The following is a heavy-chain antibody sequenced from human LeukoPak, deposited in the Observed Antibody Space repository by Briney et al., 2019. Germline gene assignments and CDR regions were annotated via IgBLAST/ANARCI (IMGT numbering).Heavy chain of an antibody. D-gene: IGHD2-15*01. CDR2: INHSGST. J-gene: IGHJ4*02. Sequence: SETLSLTCAVYGGAFSGYYWSWIRQPPGEGLEWIGEINHSGSTNYNPSLKSRVTISVDTSKNQFSLKLSSVTAADTAVYYCARGVVVVAALYVLERHGFDYWGQGTLVTVSS. CDR3: ARGVVVVAALYVLERHGFDY. V-gene: IGHV4-34*01. CDR1: GGAFSGYY.